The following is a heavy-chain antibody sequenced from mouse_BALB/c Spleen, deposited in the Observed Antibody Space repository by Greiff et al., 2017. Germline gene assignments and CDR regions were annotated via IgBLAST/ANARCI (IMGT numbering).Heavy chain of an antibody. J-gene: IGHJ4*01. CDR3: ARKGNWDAYAMDY. Sequence: VQLVESGPGLVQPSQSLSITCTVSGFSLTSYGVHWVRQTPGKGLEWLGVIWSGGSTDYNAAFISRLSISKDNSKSQVFFKMNSLQANDTAIYYCARKGNWDAYAMDYWGQGTSVTVSS. V-gene: IGHV2-2*02. CDR1: GFSLTSYG. D-gene: IGHD4-1*01. CDR2: IWSGGST.